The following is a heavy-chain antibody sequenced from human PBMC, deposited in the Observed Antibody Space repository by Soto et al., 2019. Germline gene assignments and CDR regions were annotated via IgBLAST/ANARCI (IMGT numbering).Heavy chain of an antibody. Sequence: EVQLVESGGGLVQPGRSLRLSCAASGFTFGEYAMHWVRQVPGKGLEWVSGISWNGGTLGYADSVKGRFTISRDNAKNFLYLQMNSLRAEDTALYYCAKVGGLGSYYKGYFAYWGQGTLVIVSS. V-gene: IGHV3-9*01. CDR2: ISWNGGTL. D-gene: IGHD3-10*01. CDR3: AKVGGLGSYYKGYFAY. J-gene: IGHJ4*02. CDR1: GFTFGEYA.